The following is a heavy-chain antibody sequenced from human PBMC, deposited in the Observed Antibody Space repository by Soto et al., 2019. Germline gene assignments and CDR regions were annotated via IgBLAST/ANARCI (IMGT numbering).Heavy chain of an antibody. V-gene: IGHV5-51*01. D-gene: IGHD4-17*01. CDR3: TLSYGDSYYYYYGMDV. CDR1: GFSFSRYT. J-gene: IGHJ6*02. Sequence: GESRKISCVGSGFSFSRYTVGWVRQVPGKGLEWMGVIHPGDSDTIYSPSFQGQVTISADKSISTAYLQWSSLKASDTAMYYCTLSYGDSYYYYYGMDVWGQGTTVTVSS. CDR2: IHPGDSDT.